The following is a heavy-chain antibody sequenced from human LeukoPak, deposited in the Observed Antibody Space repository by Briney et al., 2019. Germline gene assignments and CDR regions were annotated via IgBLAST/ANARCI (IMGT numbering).Heavy chain of an antibody. CDR1: GGSFSGYY. Sequence: SETLSLTCAVYGGSFSGYYWSWIRQPPGKGLEWIGEINYSGSTNYNPSLKSRVTISVDTSKNQFSLKLSSVTAADTAVYYCARAVAMVRGVIIKPPYYYYYMDVWGKGTTVTVSS. V-gene: IGHV4-34*01. CDR2: INYSGST. D-gene: IGHD3-10*01. CDR3: ARAVAMVRGVIIKPPYYYYYMDV. J-gene: IGHJ6*03.